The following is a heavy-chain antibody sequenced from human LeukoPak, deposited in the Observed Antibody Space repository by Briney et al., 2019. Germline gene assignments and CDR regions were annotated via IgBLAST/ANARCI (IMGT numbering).Heavy chain of an antibody. CDR1: GYSFTSYW. Sequence: GESLKISCKGSGYSFTSYWIGWVRQMPGKGLEWMGIIYPGDSDTRYSPSFQGQVTISADKSIGTAYLQWSSLKASDTAMYYCARLGDSSGYYYVYPDYWGQGTLVTVSS. CDR2: IYPGDSDT. V-gene: IGHV5-51*01. CDR3: ARLGDSSGYYYVYPDY. J-gene: IGHJ4*02. D-gene: IGHD3-22*01.